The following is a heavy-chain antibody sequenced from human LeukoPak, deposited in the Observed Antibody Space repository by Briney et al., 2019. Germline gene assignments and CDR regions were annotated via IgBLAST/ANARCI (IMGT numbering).Heavy chain of an antibody. CDR2: IWYDGSNK. V-gene: IGHV3-33*01. J-gene: IGHJ4*02. CDR1: GFTFSSYG. CDR3: ARDLVVAPFDY. Sequence: GRSLRLSCAAAGFTFSSYGMHWVRQAPGKGLEWVAVIWYDGSNKYYADSVKGRFTISRDNSQNTLYLQMNSLRAADTAVHYCARDLVVAPFDYWGQGTLVTVSS. D-gene: IGHD3-22*01.